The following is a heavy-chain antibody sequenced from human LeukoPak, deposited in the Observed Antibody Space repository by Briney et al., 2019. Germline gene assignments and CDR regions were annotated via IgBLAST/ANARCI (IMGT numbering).Heavy chain of an antibody. V-gene: IGHV3-23*01. CDR1: GFTFNTYS. CDR3: AKGTYYDFWSGYYTVDY. Sequence: SGGSLRLSCAASGFTFNTYSIDWVRQAPGKGLEWVSAISGSGGSTYYADSVKGRFTISRDNSKNTLYLQMNSLRAEDTAVYYCAKGTYYDFWSGYYTVDYWGQGTLVTVSS. J-gene: IGHJ4*02. D-gene: IGHD3-3*01. CDR2: ISGSGGST.